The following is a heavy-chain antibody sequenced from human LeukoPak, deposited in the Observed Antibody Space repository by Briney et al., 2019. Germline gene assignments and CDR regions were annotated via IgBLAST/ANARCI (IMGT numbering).Heavy chain of an antibody. Sequence: GGSLRLSCAASGFTFSSYGMSWVRQAPGKGLEWVSSISSSSSYIYYADSVKGRFTISRDNSKNTLYLQMNSLRAEDTAVYYCAKELPYDSGYMDVWGKGTTVTISS. J-gene: IGHJ6*03. D-gene: IGHD3-22*01. CDR2: ISSSSSYI. CDR1: GFTFSSYG. CDR3: AKELPYDSGYMDV. V-gene: IGHV3-21*01.